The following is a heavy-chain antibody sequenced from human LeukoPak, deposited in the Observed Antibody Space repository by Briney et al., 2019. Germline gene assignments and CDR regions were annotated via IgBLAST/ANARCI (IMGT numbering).Heavy chain of an antibody. CDR1: GFNFANHA. Sequence: GGSLRLSCAASGFNFANHAMSWVRQTPGKGLEWVSAISGGGDITYYADSVTGRFTISRDNSKDTLFLQMHSLRPGDTAVYYCAKESAGYYYGMDVWGQGTTVTVSS. CDR3: AKESAGYYYGMDV. CDR2: ISGGGDIT. V-gene: IGHV3-23*01. J-gene: IGHJ6*02.